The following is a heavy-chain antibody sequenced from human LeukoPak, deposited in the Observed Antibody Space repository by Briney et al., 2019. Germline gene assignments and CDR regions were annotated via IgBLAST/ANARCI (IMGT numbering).Heavy chain of an antibody. Sequence: SETLSLTCTVSGGSISSYYWSWIRQPPGKGLEWIGYIYTSGSTNYNPSLKSRVTISVDTSKNQFSLKLSSVTAADTAVYYCARSSRGYSARDYYYYYMDVWGKGTTVTVSS. CDR1: GGSISSYY. V-gene: IGHV4-4*09. CDR3: ARSSRGYSARDYYYYYMDV. J-gene: IGHJ6*03. CDR2: IYTSGST. D-gene: IGHD1-26*01.